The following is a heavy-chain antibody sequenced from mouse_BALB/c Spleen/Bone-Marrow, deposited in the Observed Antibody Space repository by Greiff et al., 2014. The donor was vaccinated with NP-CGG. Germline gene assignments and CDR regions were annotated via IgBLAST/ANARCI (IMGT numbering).Heavy chain of an antibody. CDR2: IYPGDGNT. Sequence: VQLQQSGPELVKPGASVKISCKASGYAFSSSWMNWVKQRPGQGLEWIGRIYPGDGNTNYNGKFKGKATLTADKSSTTAYIQLSSLTSVDSAVYFCALYDYDGLSWFAYWGQGTLVTVSA. CDR3: ALYDYDGLSWFAY. V-gene: IGHV1-82*01. J-gene: IGHJ3*01. D-gene: IGHD2-4*01. CDR1: GYAFSSSW.